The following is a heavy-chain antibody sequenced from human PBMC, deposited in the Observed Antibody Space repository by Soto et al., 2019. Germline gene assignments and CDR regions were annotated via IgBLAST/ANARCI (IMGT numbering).Heavy chain of an antibody. CDR2: ISSNGGST. CDR3: ARRFVGTTGTTGWFDP. Sequence: TGGSLRLSCAASGFTFSSYAMHWVRQAPGKGLEYVSAISSNGGSTYYANSVKGRFTISRDNSKNTLYLQMGSLRAEDMAVYYCARRFVGTTGTTGWFDPWGQGILVTVSS. V-gene: IGHV3-64*01. CDR1: GFTFSSYA. D-gene: IGHD1-1*01. J-gene: IGHJ5*02.